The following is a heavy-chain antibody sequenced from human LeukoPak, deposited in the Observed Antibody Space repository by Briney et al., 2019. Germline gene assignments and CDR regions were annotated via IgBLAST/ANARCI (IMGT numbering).Heavy chain of an antibody. Sequence: ASVKVSCKASGYTFTSYGISWVRQAPGQGLEWMGRISAYNGNTNYAQKYQARVTMTTDTSTSTAYMELRSLRSDDTAVYYCARVAAAGTSGVDYWGQGTLVTVSS. CDR3: ARVAAAGTSGVDY. J-gene: IGHJ4*02. D-gene: IGHD6-13*01. V-gene: IGHV1-18*01. CDR2: ISAYNGNT. CDR1: GYTFTSYG.